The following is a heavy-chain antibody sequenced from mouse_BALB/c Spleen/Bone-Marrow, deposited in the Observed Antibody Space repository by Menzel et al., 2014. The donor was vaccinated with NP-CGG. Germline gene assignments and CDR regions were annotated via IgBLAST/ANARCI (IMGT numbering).Heavy chain of an antibody. CDR1: GYTFTSYW. CDR3: ARWGDDGTFDY. Sequence: VHVKQSGAEPAKPGASVKMSCKASGYTFTSYWMHWVKQRPGQGLEWIGYINPSTGYTEYNQKFKDKATLTADKSSSTAYMQLSSLTSEDSAVYYCARWGDDGTFDYWGQGTTLTVSS. V-gene: IGHV1-7*01. J-gene: IGHJ2*01. CDR2: INPSTGYT. D-gene: IGHD2-12*01.